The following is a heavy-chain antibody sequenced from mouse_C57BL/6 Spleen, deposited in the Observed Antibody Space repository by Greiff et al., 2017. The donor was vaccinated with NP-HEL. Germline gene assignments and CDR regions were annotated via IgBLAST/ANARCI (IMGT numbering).Heavy chain of an antibody. D-gene: IGHD2-14*01. CDR3: ARGGTDYYAMDY. J-gene: IGHJ4*01. CDR2: ISDGGSYT. V-gene: IGHV5-4*03. Sequence: EVKLEESGGGLVKPGGSLKLSCAASGFTFSSYAMSWVRQTPEKRLEWVATISDGGSYTYYPDNVKGRFTISRDNAKNNLYLQMSHLKSEDTAMYYCARGGTDYYAMDYWGQGTSVTVSS. CDR1: GFTFSSYA.